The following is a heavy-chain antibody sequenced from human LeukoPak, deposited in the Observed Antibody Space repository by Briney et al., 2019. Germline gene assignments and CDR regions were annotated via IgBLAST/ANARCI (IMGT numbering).Heavy chain of an antibody. CDR3: ARQPPRYYGMDV. J-gene: IGHJ6*02. CDR2: IYTSGST. V-gene: IGHV4-4*07. CDR1: GGSFSNYY. Sequence: SETLSLTCTVSGGSFSNYYWSWIRQPAGKGLEWIGRIYTSGSTNYNPSVKSRVTMSVDTSNNQFSLKLTSVTAADTAVYYCARQPPRYYGMDVGAQGTTVTVSS.